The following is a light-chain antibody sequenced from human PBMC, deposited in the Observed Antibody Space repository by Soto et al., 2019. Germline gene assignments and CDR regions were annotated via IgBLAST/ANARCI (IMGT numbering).Light chain of an antibody. J-gene: IGKJ1*01. CDR1: QSVSSN. CDR2: GAS. Sequence: EIVLTQSPGTLSLSPGERSARSCRASQSVSSNLAWYQQKPGQAPRLLIYGASTRATGIPARFSGSGSGTDFTLTISSLEPEDFAVYYCHLRSNWWTFGQGTKVDIK. V-gene: IGKV3-11*01. CDR3: HLRSNWWT.